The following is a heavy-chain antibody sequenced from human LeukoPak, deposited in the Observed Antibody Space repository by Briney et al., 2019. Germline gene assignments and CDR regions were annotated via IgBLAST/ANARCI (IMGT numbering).Heavy chain of an antibody. Sequence: GGSLRLSCAASGFTFSSYWLHWVRQAPGKGLVWVSRINSDGSSTNYADSVKGRFTISRDNAKNTLYLQMNSLRAEDTAVYYCARDPPYGSGRDFDYWGQGTLVTVTS. D-gene: IGHD3-10*01. V-gene: IGHV3-74*01. J-gene: IGHJ4*02. CDR1: GFTFSSYW. CDR3: ARDPPYGSGRDFDY. CDR2: INSDGSST.